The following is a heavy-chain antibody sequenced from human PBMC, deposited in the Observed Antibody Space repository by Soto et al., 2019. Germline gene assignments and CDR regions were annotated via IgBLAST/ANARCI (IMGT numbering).Heavy chain of an antibody. V-gene: IGHV1-69*08. CDR1: GGPFSSHT. CDR3: ARPDFGDYWYFDL. D-gene: IGHD4-17*01. J-gene: IGHJ2*01. CDR2: IIPALGTT. Sequence: QDQLVQSGAEVKKPGSSVKVSCKAFGGPFSSHTFSWVRQAPGQGLEWMGRIIPALGTTTYAQKFQGRVTITADESVTTVYMELNSLRPEDTAVYYCARPDFGDYWYFDLWGRDTLVTVSS.